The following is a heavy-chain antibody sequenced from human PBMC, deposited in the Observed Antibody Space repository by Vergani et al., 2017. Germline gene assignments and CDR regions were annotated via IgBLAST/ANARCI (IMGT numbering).Heavy chain of an antibody. CDR1: GGSFSGYY. J-gene: IGHJ6*02. CDR3: ARGLKIRRGEGYSGYDRGQTRRRDYYYGMDV. D-gene: IGHD5-12*01. Sequence: QVQLQQWGAGLLKPSETLSLTCAVYGGSFSGYYWSWIRQPPGKGLEWIGEINHSGSTNYNPSLKSRVTISVDTSKNQFARKLSSVTAADTAVYYCARGLKIRRGEGYSGYDRGQTRRRDYYYGMDVWGQGTTVTVSS. V-gene: IGHV4-34*01. CDR2: INHSGST.